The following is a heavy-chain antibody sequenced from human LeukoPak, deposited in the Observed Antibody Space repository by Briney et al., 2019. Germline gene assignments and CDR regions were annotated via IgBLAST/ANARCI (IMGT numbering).Heavy chain of an antibody. CDR1: GDSISSYY. Sequence: SATLSLTCNVSGDSISSYYWSWIRQPAGQGLEWIGRIYTSRGTNYNPSLKSRVTMSVDTSKNQFSLKLSSVTAADTAVYYCARGGQYGSGSYYTYYYYGMDVWGQGTTVTVSS. CDR3: ARGGQYGSGSYYTYYYYGMDV. D-gene: IGHD3-10*01. V-gene: IGHV4-4*07. J-gene: IGHJ6*02. CDR2: IYTSRGT.